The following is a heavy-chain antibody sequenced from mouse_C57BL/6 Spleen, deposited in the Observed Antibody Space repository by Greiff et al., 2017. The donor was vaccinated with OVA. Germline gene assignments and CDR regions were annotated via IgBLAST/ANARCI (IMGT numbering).Heavy chain of an antibody. CDR3: ARNYDYDDATFDY. Sequence: QVQLQQSGAELVKPGASVKLSCKASGYTFTSYWMHWVKQRHGKGLEWIGYINPSSGYTKYNQKFKDKATLTADKSSSTAYMQLSSLTYEDSAFYYCARNYDYDDATFDYWGQGTTLTVSS. D-gene: IGHD2-4*01. J-gene: IGHJ2*01. CDR1: GYTFTSYW. CDR2: INPSSGYT. V-gene: IGHV1-7*01.